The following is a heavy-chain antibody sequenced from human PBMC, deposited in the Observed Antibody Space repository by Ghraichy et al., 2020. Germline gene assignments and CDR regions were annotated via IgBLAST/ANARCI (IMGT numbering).Heavy chain of an antibody. V-gene: IGHV1-8*01. CDR2: MNPNSGNT. J-gene: IGHJ6*02. D-gene: IGHD5-24*01. CDR3: ARLWQGGYNLLGAPYYYGMDV. CDR1: GYTFTSYD. Sequence: ASVKVSCKASGYTFTSYDINWVRQATGQGLEWMGWMNPNSGNTGYAQKFQGRVTMTRNTSISTAYMELSSLRSEDTAVYYCARLWQGGYNLLGAPYYYGMDVWGQGTTVTVSS.